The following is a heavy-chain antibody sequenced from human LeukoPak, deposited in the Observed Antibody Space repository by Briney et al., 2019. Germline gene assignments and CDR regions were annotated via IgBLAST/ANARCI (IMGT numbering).Heavy chain of an antibody. D-gene: IGHD2-2*01. V-gene: IGHV4-39*01. CDR3: ARRNIVVVPAAPWFDP. CDR1: GGSISSSSYY. Sequence: SETLSLTCTVSGGSISSSSYYWGWIRQPPGKGLEWIGSIYYSGSTYYNPSLKSRVTISVDTSKNQFSLKLSSVTAADTAVYYCARRNIVVVPAAPWFDPWGQGTLVTVSS. CDR2: IYYSGST. J-gene: IGHJ5*02.